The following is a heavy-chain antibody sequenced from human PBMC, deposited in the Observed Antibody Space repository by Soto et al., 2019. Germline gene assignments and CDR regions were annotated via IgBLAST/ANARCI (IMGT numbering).Heavy chain of an antibody. CDR3: ARASRQYYDFWSYNWFDP. D-gene: IGHD3-3*01. J-gene: IGHJ5*02. Sequence: PSETLSLTCTVSGGSISSYYWSWIRQPPGKGLEWIGYIYYSGSTNYNPSLKSRVTITVDTSKNQFSLKLSSVTAADTAVYYCARASRQYYDFWSYNWFDPWGQGTLVTVSS. CDR2: IYYSGST. V-gene: IGHV4-59*01. CDR1: GGSISSYY.